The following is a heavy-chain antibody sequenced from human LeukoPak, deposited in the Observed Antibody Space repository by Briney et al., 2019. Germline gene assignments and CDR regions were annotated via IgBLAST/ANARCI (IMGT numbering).Heavy chain of an antibody. CDR1: GFTFSSYG. Sequence: PGGSLRLSCAASGFTFSSYGMHWVRQAPGKGLEWVAFIRYDGSNKYYADSVKGRFTISRDNSKNTLYLQMNSLRAEDTAVYYCAKSPSAVAGSELKYWGQGTLVTVSS. V-gene: IGHV3-30*02. CDR2: IRYDGSNK. CDR3: AKSPSAVAGSELKY. J-gene: IGHJ4*02. D-gene: IGHD6-19*01.